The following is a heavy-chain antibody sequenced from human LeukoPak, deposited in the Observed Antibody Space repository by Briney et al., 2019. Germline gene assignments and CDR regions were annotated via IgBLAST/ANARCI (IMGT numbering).Heavy chain of an antibody. CDR2: ISSSSSYI. V-gene: IGHV3-21*01. J-gene: IGHJ5*02. Sequence: GGSLRLSCAASGFTFSSYSMNWVRQAPGKGLEWVSSISSSSSYIYYADSVKGRFTISRDNAKNSLYLQMNSLRAEDTAVYYCARGRDFWSGYLSWFDPWGQGTLVTVSS. CDR1: GFTFSSYS. D-gene: IGHD3-3*01. CDR3: ARGRDFWSGYLSWFDP.